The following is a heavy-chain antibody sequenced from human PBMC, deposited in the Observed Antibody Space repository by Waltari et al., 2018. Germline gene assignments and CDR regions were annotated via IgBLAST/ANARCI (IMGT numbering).Heavy chain of an antibody. CDR1: GGTISSSNW. Sequence: QLQESGPGLVRPSGTLSLTCTVSGGTISSSNWWTWVRQAPGKGLEWIGEIFDTGGTTYSPSLKSRLTISVDKSKNQFSLKLTSVTAADTAVYFCARDYSGGQLWNWGQGTLVTVSS. V-gene: IGHV4-4*02. CDR3: ARDYSGGQLWN. D-gene: IGHD5-18*01. J-gene: IGHJ4*02. CDR2: IFDTGGT.